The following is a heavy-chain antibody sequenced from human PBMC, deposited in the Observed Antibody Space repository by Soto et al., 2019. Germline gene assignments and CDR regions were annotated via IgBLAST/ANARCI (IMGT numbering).Heavy chain of an antibody. CDR1: GFTVSTYT. Sequence: GGSLRLSCSASGFTVSTYTMGWVRLAPGKGLEWVSAIWCDGGDTHYADSVKGRFTISRDNSKNTLYLLMNSLRAEDTAVYYCARDGSGDRHAFDIWGQGTMVTVSS. CDR3: ARDGSGDRHAFDI. CDR2: IWCDGGDT. V-gene: IGHV3-23*01. J-gene: IGHJ3*02. D-gene: IGHD3-10*01.